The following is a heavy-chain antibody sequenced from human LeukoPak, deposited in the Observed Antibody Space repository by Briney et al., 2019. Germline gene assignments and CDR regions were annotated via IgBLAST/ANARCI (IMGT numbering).Heavy chain of an antibody. V-gene: IGHV4-34*01. J-gene: IGHJ4*02. D-gene: IGHD6-19*01. CDR1: GGSFSGYY. CDR2: INHSGST. Sequence: SETLSLTCAVYGGSFSGYYWSWIRQPPGEGLEWIGEINHSGSTNYNPSLKSRVTISVDTSKNQFSLKLSSVTAADAAVYYCARGISHSSGWYKMGYYFDYWGQGTLVTVSS. CDR3: ARGISHSSGWYKMGYYFDY.